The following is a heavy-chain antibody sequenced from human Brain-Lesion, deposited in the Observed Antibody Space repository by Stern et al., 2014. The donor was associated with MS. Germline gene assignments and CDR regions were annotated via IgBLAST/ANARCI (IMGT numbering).Heavy chain of an antibody. D-gene: IGHD1-26*01. V-gene: IGHV1-24*01. CDR1: GYTLTELS. Sequence: QVQLVQSGAEVKKPGASVKVSCKVSGYTLTELSMHWGRQAPRKGLEWMGGFDPEDGETTYAQKFQGRVTMTEDTSTDTAYMELSSLRSEDTAVYYCATLSPGAGGNYYRHFDYWGQGTLVTVSS. CDR3: ATLSPGAGGNYYRHFDY. J-gene: IGHJ4*02. CDR2: FDPEDGET.